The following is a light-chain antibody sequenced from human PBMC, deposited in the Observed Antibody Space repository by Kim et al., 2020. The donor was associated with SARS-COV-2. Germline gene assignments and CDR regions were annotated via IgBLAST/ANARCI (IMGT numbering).Light chain of an antibody. V-gene: IGLV2-8*01. J-gene: IGLJ1*01. CDR1: SCDVGGYNY. Sequence: GQSSTISCTGTSCDVGGYNYVSCYQQQPGKAPKLIISEVSKRPSGVPDRFSVSKSGNTASLTVFGLQAEDEADYYCSSYAGSSNFVFGTGTKVTVL. CDR3: SSYAGSSNFV. CDR2: EVS.